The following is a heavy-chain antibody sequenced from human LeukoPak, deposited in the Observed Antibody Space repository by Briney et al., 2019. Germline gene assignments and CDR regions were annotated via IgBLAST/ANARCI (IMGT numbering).Heavy chain of an antibody. CDR2: IYYSGTT. CDR3: AREHVLRYFDWSDH. Sequence: SETPSLTCSVSGGSISSSSYYWGWVRQPPGKGLGWVGSIYYSGTTYYNPSLKSRVTISVDTSKNQFSLKLSSVTAADTAMYYCAREHVLRYFDWSDHWGQGTLVTVSS. J-gene: IGHJ5*02. D-gene: IGHD3-9*01. V-gene: IGHV4-39*07. CDR1: GGSISSSSYY.